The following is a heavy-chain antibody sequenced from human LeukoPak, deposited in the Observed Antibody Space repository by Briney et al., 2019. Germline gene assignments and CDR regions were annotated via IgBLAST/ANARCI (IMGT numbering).Heavy chain of an antibody. V-gene: IGHV5-51*01. CDR2: IYPGDSDT. Sequence: GESLKISCKGSGYSFTSYWIGWVRQMPGKGLEWMGIIYPGDSDTRYSPSFQGQVTISADKSISTAYLRWSSLKASDTAMYYCARHIVVVTAIGAFDIWGQGTMVTVSS. CDR1: GYSFTSYW. CDR3: ARHIVVVTAIGAFDI. D-gene: IGHD2-21*02. J-gene: IGHJ3*02.